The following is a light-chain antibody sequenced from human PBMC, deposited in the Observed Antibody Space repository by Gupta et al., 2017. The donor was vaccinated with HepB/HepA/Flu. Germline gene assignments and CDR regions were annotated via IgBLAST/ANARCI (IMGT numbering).Light chain of an antibody. J-gene: IGKJ2*03. CDR3: RQYGSSPNS. V-gene: IGKV3-20*01. CDR1: QSVTSNY. CDR2: GAS. Sequence: DNVLTQSPGTLSLSPGERVTLSCRASQSVTSNYFAWYQQKPGQPPRLLLYGASNRATGIPDRFSGSGSGTDFTLTISSLEPEDSAVYYCRQYGSSPNSFGQGTKVEF.